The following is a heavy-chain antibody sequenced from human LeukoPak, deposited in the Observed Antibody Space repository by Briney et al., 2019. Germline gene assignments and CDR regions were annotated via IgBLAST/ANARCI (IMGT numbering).Heavy chain of an antibody. CDR2: IYPGDSDV. CDR1: GHSFTTFW. V-gene: IGHV5-51*01. D-gene: IGHD3-22*01. Sequence: GESLKISCKVSGHSFTTFWIGWVRQMPGKGLEWMGIIYPGDSDVRYSPSFEGQVTISVDRSLTIAYLQWSSLKASDTAMYYCARYSSGSANYYFHAWGQGTLVTVSS. J-gene: IGHJ4*02. CDR3: ARYSSGSANYYFHA.